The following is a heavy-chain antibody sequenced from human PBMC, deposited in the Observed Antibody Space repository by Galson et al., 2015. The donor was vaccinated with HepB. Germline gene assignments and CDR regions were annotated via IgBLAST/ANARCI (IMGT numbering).Heavy chain of an antibody. Sequence: SVKVSCKASGSTFTSDGISWVRQAPGRGLEWMGWISSHKGKTFYAQKFQGRVTMTTDTSMSTAYMELRSLRSDDTAVYYCARVPLHNTGWLRHYYYYGLDVWGQGPRSPSP. V-gene: IGHV1-18*04. D-gene: IGHD5-12*01. J-gene: IGHJ6*02. CDR1: GSTFTSDG. CDR2: ISSHKGKT. CDR3: ARVPLHNTGWLRHYYYYGLDV.